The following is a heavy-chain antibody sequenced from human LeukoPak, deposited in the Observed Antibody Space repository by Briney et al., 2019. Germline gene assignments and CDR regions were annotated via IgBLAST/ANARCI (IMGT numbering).Heavy chain of an antibody. CDR1: GGSISSSSYY. CDR3: ARHPSRRRTAMVNRFDP. Sequence: SETLSLTCTVSGGSISSSSYYWGWIRQPPGKGLEWIGSIYYSGSTYYNPSLKSRVTISVDTSKNQFSLKLSSVTAADTAVYYCARHPSRRRTAMVNRFDPWGQGTLVTVSS. D-gene: IGHD5-18*01. CDR2: IYYSGST. V-gene: IGHV4-39*01. J-gene: IGHJ5*02.